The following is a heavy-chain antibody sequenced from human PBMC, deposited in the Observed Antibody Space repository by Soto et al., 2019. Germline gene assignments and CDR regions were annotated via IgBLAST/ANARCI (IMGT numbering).Heavy chain of an antibody. D-gene: IGHD2-2*01. J-gene: IGHJ4*02. CDR1: GFTFDDYG. CDR2: INWNGGST. CDR3: ARVSEPDIVVVPAAPSHGYYFDY. V-gene: IGHV3-20*01. Sequence: GGSLRLSCAASGFTFDDYGMSWVRQAPGKGLEWVSGINWNGGSTGYADSVKGRSTISRDNAKNSLYLQMNSLRAEDTALYHWARVSEPDIVVVPAAPSHGYYFDYWGQGTLVTVSS.